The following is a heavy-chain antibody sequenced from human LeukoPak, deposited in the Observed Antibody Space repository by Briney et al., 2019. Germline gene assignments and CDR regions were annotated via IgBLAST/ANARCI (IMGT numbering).Heavy chain of an antibody. J-gene: IGHJ3*02. CDR3: ARVSEVLEDAFDI. CDR2: ISAYNGNT. CDR1: GYTFTSYG. V-gene: IGHV1-18*01. D-gene: IGHD1-26*01. Sequence: ASVKVSCKASGYTFTSYGISWVRQAPGQGLEWMGWISAYNGNTNYALKLQGRVTMTTDTSTSTAYMELRSLRSDDTAVYYCARVSEVLEDAFDIWDQGTMVTVSS.